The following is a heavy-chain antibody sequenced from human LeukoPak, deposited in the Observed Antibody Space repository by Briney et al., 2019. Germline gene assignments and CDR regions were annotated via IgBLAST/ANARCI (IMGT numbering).Heavy chain of an antibody. V-gene: IGHV3-30-3*01. CDR2: VLFDGSKT. D-gene: IGHD2-8*02. CDR3: ARASKCREQGTGDNWFDP. CDR1: GFTFTSYD. J-gene: IGHJ5*02. Sequence: PGRSLRLSCAATGFTFTSYDMNWVRQAPGKGLEWVASVLFDGSKTYCADSVKGRFTISRDNSKNTLYLQINSLRAEDTALYYCARASKCREQGTGDNWFDPWGQGTLVTVSS.